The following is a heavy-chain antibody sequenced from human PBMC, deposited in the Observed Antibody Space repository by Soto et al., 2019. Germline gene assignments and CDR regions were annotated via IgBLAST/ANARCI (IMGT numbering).Heavy chain of an antibody. Sequence: EMQLLESGGGLVQPGGSLRLSCVVSGFSFSTYGVTWVRQAPGQGLEWVCGVSGGSGVTHYTDSVKGRFTLSGDDSKNAVYLQMHSLRGEDRAVYYCTRCNGYGDLWGQGTLVTV. CDR3: TRCNGYGDL. J-gene: IGHJ5*02. V-gene: IGHV3-23*01. CDR2: VSGGSGVT. CDR1: GFSFSTYG. D-gene: IGHD4-17*01.